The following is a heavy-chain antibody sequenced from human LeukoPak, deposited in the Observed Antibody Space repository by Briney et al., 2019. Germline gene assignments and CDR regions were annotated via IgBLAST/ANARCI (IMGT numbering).Heavy chain of an antibody. CDR3: ARGSVAGNHAFDI. V-gene: IGHV3-74*01. CDR1: GFTFSSYW. CDR2: INTDGSST. D-gene: IGHD6-19*01. J-gene: IGHJ3*02. Sequence: GGSLRLSCAASGFTFSSYWMHWVRQAPGKGLVWVSRINTDGSSTNYADSVKGRFTISRENAKNSLYLQMNSLRAGDTAVYYCARGSVAGNHAFDIWGQRTMVTVSS.